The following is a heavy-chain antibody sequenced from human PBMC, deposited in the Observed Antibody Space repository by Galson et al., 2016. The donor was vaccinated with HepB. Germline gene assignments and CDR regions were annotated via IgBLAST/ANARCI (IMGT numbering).Heavy chain of an antibody. CDR3: ARDLGGSCRSGSFDF. J-gene: IGHJ4*02. Sequence: SLRLSCAVSGFILSGHGLHWVRQAPGKGLEWVAIIWYDGSNTYYSDSVKERFTISRDTSKNTLYLQMNSLTAEDTAVYYCARDLGGSCRSGSFDFWGQGSLVTVSS. CDR1: GFILSGHG. D-gene: IGHD2-15*01. CDR2: IWYDGSNT. V-gene: IGHV3-33*01.